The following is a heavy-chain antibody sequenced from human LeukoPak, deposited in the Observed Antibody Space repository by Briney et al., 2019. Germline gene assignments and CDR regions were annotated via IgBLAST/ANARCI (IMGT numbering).Heavy chain of an antibody. D-gene: IGHD2-15*01. V-gene: IGHV3-23*01. CDR3: ARGGPKRIYYFDY. Sequence: GGSLRLSCAASGFTFSSYAMSWVRQAPGKGLEWVSAISGSGGSTYYADSVKGRFTISRDNSKSTLYLQMNSLRAEDTAVYYCARGGPKRIYYFDYWGQGTLVTVSS. CDR1: GFTFSSYA. CDR2: ISGSGGST. J-gene: IGHJ4*02.